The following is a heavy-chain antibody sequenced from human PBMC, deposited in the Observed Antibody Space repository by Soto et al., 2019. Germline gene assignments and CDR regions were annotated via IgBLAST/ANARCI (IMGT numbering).Heavy chain of an antibody. CDR3: ARHRRYGDYPYYYYYMDV. CDR2: INHSGST. J-gene: IGHJ6*03. D-gene: IGHD4-17*01. Sequence: SETLSLTCAVYGGSFSGYYWSWIRQPPGKGLEWIGEINHSGSTNYNPSLKSRVTISVDTSKNQFSLKLSSVTAADTALYYCARHRRYGDYPYYYYYMDVWGKGTTVTVSS. V-gene: IGHV4-34*01. CDR1: GGSFSGYY.